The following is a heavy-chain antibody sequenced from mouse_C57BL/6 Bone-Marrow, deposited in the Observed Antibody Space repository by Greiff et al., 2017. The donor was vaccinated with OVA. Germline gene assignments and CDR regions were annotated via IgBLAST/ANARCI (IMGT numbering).Heavy chain of an antibody. CDR1: GFTFSGYA. D-gene: IGHD3-1*01. V-gene: IGHV5-4*03. CDR2: ISDGGSYT. Sequence: EVKVVESGGDLVKPGGSLKLSCAASGFTFSGYAMSWVRQTPEKRLEWVATISDGGSYTYHPDNVKGRFTISRDNAKSNLYLQMSHLKSEDTAVYYCARGGIPGPHYWGQGTTLTVSS. J-gene: IGHJ2*01. CDR3: ARGGIPGPHY.